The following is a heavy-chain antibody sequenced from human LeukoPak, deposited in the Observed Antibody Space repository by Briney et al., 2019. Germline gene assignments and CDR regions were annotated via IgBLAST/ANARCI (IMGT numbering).Heavy chain of an antibody. V-gene: IGHV3-7*01. Sequence: GGSLRLSCAASGFTFSSYWMSWVRQAPGKGLEWVANIKQDGSEKYYVDSVKGRFTISRDNAKNSLYLQMNSLRAEDTAVYYCARGGEVYDILTGDSPDYWGQGTLVTVSS. J-gene: IGHJ4*02. CDR2: IKQDGSEK. CDR3: ARGGEVYDILTGDSPDY. D-gene: IGHD3-9*01. CDR1: GFTFSSYW.